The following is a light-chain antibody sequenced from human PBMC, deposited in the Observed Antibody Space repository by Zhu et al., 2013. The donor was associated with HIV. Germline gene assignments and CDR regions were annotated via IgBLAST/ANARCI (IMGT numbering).Light chain of an antibody. CDR1: QDISNY. CDR3: QQYDNLPLFT. V-gene: IGKV1-33*01. Sequence: DFQVTQSPSTVSASVGDRVTITCQASQDISNYLNWYQQKPGKAPKLLIYDASNLETGVPSRFSGSGSGTDFTFTISSLQPEDIATYYCQQYDNLPLFTFGPGTKVGYQT. J-gene: IGKJ3*01. CDR2: DAS.